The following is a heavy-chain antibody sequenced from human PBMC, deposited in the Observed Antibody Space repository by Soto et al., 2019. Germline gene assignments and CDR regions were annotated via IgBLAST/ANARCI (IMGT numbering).Heavy chain of an antibody. J-gene: IGHJ4*02. D-gene: IGHD3-10*01. Sequence: GGSLRLSCAASGFTFSSYGMHWVRQAPGKGLEWVAVISYDGSNKYYADSVKGRFTISRDNSKNTLYLQMNSLRAEDTAVYYCAKEPDGYYFDYWGQGTLVTVSS. V-gene: IGHV3-30*18. CDR1: GFTFSSYG. CDR2: ISYDGSNK. CDR3: AKEPDGYYFDY.